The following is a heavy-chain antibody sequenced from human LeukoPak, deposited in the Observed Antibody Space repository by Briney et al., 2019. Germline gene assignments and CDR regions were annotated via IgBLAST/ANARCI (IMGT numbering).Heavy chain of an antibody. J-gene: IGHJ4*02. V-gene: IGHV3-64*01. CDR2: ITRNGDRK. Sequence: GGSLTLSCAASGFTFSSYSMHWVRRAPGQGLEYVSAITRNGDRKYYANSVKGRFIISRDNSKSTLHLQMGSLRAEDMAVYYCARGRTAVEDYFDFWGQGALVTVSS. CDR1: GFTFSSYS. CDR3: ARGRTAVEDYFDF. D-gene: IGHD1/OR15-1a*01.